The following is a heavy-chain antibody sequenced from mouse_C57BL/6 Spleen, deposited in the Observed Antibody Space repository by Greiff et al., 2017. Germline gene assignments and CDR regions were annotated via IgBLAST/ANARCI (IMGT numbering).Heavy chain of an antibody. V-gene: IGHV5-16*01. CDR1: GFTFSDYY. D-gene: IGHD2-3*01. CDR2: INYDGSST. CDR3: ARGYDGYYGYFDV. J-gene: IGHJ1*03. Sequence: EVKVVESEGGLVQPGSSMKLSCTASGFTFSDYYMAWVRQVPEKGLEWVANINYDGSSTYYLDSLKSRFIISRDNAKNILYLQMSSLKSEDTATYYCARGYDGYYGYFDVWGTGTTVTVSS.